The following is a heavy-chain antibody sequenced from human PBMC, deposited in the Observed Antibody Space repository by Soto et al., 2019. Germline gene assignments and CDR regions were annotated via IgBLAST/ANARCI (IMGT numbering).Heavy chain of an antibody. V-gene: IGHV1-2*02. J-gene: IGHJ4*02. CDR3: GRGRSGQIVVFY. D-gene: IGHD1-26*01. CDR1: GYTFTGHY. CDR2: IGPESGAT. Sequence: ASVKVSCKASGYTFTGHYIHWVRQAPEQGPEWMGEIGPESGATRYAQRFQGRLTMTMDMSITTVYMELNNLSPDDTAVYYCGRGRSGQIVVFYWGQGTPVTVSS.